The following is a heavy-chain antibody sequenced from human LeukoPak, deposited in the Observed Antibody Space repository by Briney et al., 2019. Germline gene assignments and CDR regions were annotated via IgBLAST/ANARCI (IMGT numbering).Heavy chain of an antibody. Sequence: PGGSLRLSCAASGFTFSSYAMHWVRQAPGKGLEWVSAISGSGGSTYYADSVKGRFTISRDNSKNTLYLQMNSLRAEDTAVYYCAKGRRVVVTATGGFDYWGQGTLVTVSS. J-gene: IGHJ4*02. D-gene: IGHD2-21*02. CDR3: AKGRRVVVTATGGFDY. CDR2: ISGSGGST. CDR1: GFTFSSYA. V-gene: IGHV3-23*01.